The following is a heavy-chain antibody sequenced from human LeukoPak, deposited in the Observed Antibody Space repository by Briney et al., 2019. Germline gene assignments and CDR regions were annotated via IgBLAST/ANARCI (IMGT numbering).Heavy chain of an antibody. Sequence: SETLSLTCAVYGGSFSGYYWTWIRQPPGKGLEWIGEIIDTGSTKYNSSLKSRVTISVDTSKNQFSLSLDSVTAADTAVYYCARGLASGYPPIPFDYWGQGTMVTVSS. CDR3: ARGLASGYPPIPFDY. V-gene: IGHV4-34*12. CDR1: GGSFSGYY. D-gene: IGHD3-3*01. CDR2: IIDTGST. J-gene: IGHJ4*02.